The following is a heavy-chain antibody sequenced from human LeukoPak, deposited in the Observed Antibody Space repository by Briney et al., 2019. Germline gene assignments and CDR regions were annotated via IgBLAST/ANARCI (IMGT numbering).Heavy chain of an antibody. CDR2: IYYSGST. CDR1: GGSISSSSYY. D-gene: IGHD5-18*01. J-gene: IGHJ4*02. Sequence: TPSETLSLTCTVSGGSISSSSYYWGWIRQPPGKGLEWIGSIYYSGSTYYNPSLKSRVTISVDTSKNQFSLKLSSVTAADTAVYYCARHHRPTVDTAMVTVYYFDYWGQGTLVTVSS. CDR3: ARHHRPTVDTAMVTVYYFDY. V-gene: IGHV4-39*01.